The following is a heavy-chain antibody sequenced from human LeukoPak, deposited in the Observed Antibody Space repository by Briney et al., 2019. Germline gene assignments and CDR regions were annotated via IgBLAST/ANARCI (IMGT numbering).Heavy chain of an antibody. D-gene: IGHD3-10*01. CDR2: ISWDGGST. CDR1: GLTFDDYA. CDR3: AKDIRAEPHGSGSFFDY. V-gene: IGHV3-43D*04. J-gene: IGHJ4*02. Sequence: GGSLRLSCAASGLTFDDYAMHWARQAPGKGLEWVSLISWDGGSTYYADSVKGRFTISRDNSKNSLYLQMNSLRAEDTALYYCAKDIRAEPHGSGSFFDYWGQGTLVTVSS.